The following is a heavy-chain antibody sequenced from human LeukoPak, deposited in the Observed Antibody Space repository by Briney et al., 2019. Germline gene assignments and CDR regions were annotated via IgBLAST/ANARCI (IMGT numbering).Heavy chain of an antibody. CDR3: ARSVEEYCRGGSCYYYSYYMDV. CDR2: IYYSGST. CDR1: GGSISSYY. Sequence: NPSETLSLTCTVSGGSISSYYWSWIRQPPGKGLEWIGYIYYSGSTNYNPSLKSRVTISVDTSKNQFSLKLSSVTAAGTAVYYCARSVEEYCRGGSCYYYSYYMDVWGKGTTVTVSS. D-gene: IGHD2-15*01. V-gene: IGHV4-59*01. J-gene: IGHJ6*03.